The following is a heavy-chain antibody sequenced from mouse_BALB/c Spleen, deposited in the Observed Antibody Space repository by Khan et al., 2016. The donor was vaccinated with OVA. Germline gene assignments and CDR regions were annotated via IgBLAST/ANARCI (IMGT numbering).Heavy chain of an antibody. CDR2: ISTSYGDA. V-gene: IGHV1S137*01. D-gene: IGHD2-13*01. Sequence: QVQLQQSGAELVRPGVSVKISCKGSGYTFTDYAMHWVKQSHAKSLEWIGVISTSYGDADYNQKFKGKATMTVDKSSSPAYMELARLTSEDSAIYYCARGSDNSRFAYWGQGTLVTVSA. CDR3: ARGSDNSRFAY. CDR1: GYTFTDYA. J-gene: IGHJ3*01.